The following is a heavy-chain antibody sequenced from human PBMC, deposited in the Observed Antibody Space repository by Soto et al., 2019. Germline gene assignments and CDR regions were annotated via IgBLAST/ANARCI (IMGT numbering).Heavy chain of an antibody. D-gene: IGHD1-26*01. V-gene: IGHV3-74*01. CDR1: GFTFNNYW. J-gene: IGHJ4*02. CDR2: IKYDASST. CDR3: ARGGWGAYYFDY. Sequence: EVQLVESGGGLVQPGGSLRLSCAASGFTFNNYWMHWVRQAPGKGLVWVSRIKYDASSTSYADSVTGRFTISRDNAKNTLYLQMNSLRGEGTAVYYCARGGWGAYYFDYWGQGTLVTASS.